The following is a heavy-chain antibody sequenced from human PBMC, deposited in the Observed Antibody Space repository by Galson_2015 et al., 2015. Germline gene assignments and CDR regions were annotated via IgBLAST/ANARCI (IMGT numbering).Heavy chain of an antibody. CDR3: ARGGSSSRPAQYYYYGMDV. V-gene: IGHV1-69*13. Sequence: SVKVSCKASGGTFSSYAISWVRQAPGQGLEWMGGIIPIFGTVNYAQKFQGRVTITADESTSTAYMELSSLRSEDTAVYYCARGGSSSRPAQYYYYGMDVWGQGTTVTVSS. D-gene: IGHD6-6*01. CDR1: GGTFSSYA. CDR2: IIPIFGTV. J-gene: IGHJ6*02.